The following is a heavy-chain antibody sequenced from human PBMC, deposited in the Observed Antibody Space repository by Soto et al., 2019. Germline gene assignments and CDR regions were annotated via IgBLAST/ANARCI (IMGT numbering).Heavy chain of an antibody. CDR3: ARVGYCSGGSCYYFDY. Sequence: GGSLRLSCAASGFTFSSYWMSWVRQAPGKGLEWVANIKQDGSEKYYVDSVKGRFTISRDNAKSSLYLQMNSLRAEDTAVYYCARVGYCSGGSCYYFDYWGQGTLVTVSS. CDR2: IKQDGSEK. D-gene: IGHD2-15*01. CDR1: GFTFSSYW. J-gene: IGHJ4*02. V-gene: IGHV3-7*01.